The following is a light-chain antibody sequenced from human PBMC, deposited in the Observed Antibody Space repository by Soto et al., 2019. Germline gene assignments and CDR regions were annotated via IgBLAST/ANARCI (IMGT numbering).Light chain of an antibody. V-gene: IGLV1-51*01. CDR3: GTCDSSLTAGV. J-gene: IGLJ2*01. Sequence: QSVLTQPPSVSAAPGQKVTISCSGSSSNIGNNYVSWYQQFPGTAPKLLIYDNNKRPSGIPDRFSGSKSGTSATLGITGLQTGDEAEYYCGTCDSSLTAGVFGGGTKLTVL. CDR1: SSNIGNNY. CDR2: DNN.